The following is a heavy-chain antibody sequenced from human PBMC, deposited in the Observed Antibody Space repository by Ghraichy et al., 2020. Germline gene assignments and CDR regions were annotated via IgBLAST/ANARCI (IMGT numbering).Heavy chain of an antibody. D-gene: IGHD4-23*01. CDR3: ARGSRVVRFYYYDGMDV. CDR1: GFPFSSYS. Sequence: GGSLRLSCVGSGFPFSSYSFNWVRQSPGKGLEWVSYITGSGRTKSYADSVKGRFTISRDNAQNSLYLQMNSLRDDDTAVYYCARGSRVVRFYYYDGMDVWGQGTTVTVSS. J-gene: IGHJ6*02. V-gene: IGHV3-48*02. CDR2: ITGSGRTK.